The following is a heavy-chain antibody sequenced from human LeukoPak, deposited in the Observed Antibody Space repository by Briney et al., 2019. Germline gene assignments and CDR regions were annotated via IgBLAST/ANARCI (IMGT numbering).Heavy chain of an antibody. V-gene: IGHV3-48*01. Sequence: PGRSLRLSCAASGFTFSSYSMNWVRQAPGKGLEWVSYISSSSSTIYYADSVKGRFTISRDNAKNSLYLQMNSLRAEDTAVYYCASGGPLYCSSTSCSLFDYWGQGTLVTVSS. J-gene: IGHJ4*02. D-gene: IGHD2-2*01. CDR3: ASGGPLYCSSTSCSLFDY. CDR1: GFTFSSYS. CDR2: ISSSSSTI.